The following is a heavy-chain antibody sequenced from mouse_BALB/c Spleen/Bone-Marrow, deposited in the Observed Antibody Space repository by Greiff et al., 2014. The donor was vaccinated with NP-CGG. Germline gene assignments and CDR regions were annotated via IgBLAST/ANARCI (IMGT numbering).Heavy chain of an antibody. V-gene: IGHV5-6-5*01. CDR3: ARRKTTILTTFYWYFDV. Sequence: DVMLVESGGGSVKPGGSLKLSCAASGFTFSGYAMSWVRQTPEKRLEWVASISSGGSTFYPDSVKGRFTISRDNARNILYLQMSSLRSEDTAMYYCARRKTTILTTFYWYFDVWGAGTTVTVSS. J-gene: IGHJ1*01. CDR2: ISSGGST. D-gene: IGHD2-5*01. CDR1: GFTFSGYA.